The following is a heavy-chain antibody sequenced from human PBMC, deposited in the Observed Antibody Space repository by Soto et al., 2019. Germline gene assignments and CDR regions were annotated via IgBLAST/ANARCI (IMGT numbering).Heavy chain of an antibody. J-gene: IGHJ4*02. CDR3: ARYRREAVAGYTLDD. V-gene: IGHV4-59*01. CDR1: GGSISSNY. Sequence: PSETLSLTCTVSGGSISSNYWTWIRQPPGKGLEWIGYVYNSGSTNYNPSLKSRVTISEDTSKSQFSLKVNSMTAADTAVYYCARYRREAVAGYTLDDWGQGILVTVSS. D-gene: IGHD6-13*01. CDR2: VYNSGST.